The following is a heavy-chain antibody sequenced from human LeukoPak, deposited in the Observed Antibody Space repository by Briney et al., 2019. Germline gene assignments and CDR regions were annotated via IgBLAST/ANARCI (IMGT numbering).Heavy chain of an antibody. J-gene: IGHJ6*03. CDR2: INWDGGST. CDR1: GFTFDDYA. Sequence: GGSLRLSCAASGFTFDDYAMHWVRQAPGKGLEWVSLINWDGGSTYYADSVKGRFTISRDNSKNSLYLQMNSLRAEDTAVYYCARDVKSYYYYMDVWGKGTTVTISS. V-gene: IGHV3-43D*03. CDR3: ARDVKSYYYYMDV.